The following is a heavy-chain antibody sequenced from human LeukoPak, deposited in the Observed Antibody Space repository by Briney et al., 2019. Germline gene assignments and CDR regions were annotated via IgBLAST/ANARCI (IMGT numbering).Heavy chain of an antibody. CDR1: GFTFSSYG. V-gene: IGHV3-33*01. Sequence: GGSLRLSCAASGFTFSSYGMHWVRQAPGKGLEWVAVIWYDGSNKYYADSVKGRFTISRDNSKNTPYLQMNSLRAEDTAVYYCARRGAVAGTHYFDYWGQGTLVTVSS. J-gene: IGHJ4*02. CDR3: ARRGAVAGTHYFDY. D-gene: IGHD6-19*01. CDR2: IWYDGSNK.